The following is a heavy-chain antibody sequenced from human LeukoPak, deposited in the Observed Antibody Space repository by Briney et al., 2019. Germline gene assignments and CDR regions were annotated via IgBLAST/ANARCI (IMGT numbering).Heavy chain of an antibody. CDR2: IYTSGST. J-gene: IGHJ1*01. V-gene: IGHV4-61*09. D-gene: IGHD3-10*01. Sequence: SQTLSLTCTVSSGSISSAFSYWSWIRQPAGKGLEWIGHIYTSGSTNYNPSLKSRVTISVDTSKNQFSLKLSSVTAADTAVYYCATYGSVPFGNWGQGTLVTVSS. CDR3: ATYGSVPFGN. CDR1: SGSISSAFSY.